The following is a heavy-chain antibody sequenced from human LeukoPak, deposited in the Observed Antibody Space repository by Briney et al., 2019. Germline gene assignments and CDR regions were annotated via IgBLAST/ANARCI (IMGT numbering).Heavy chain of an antibody. CDR3: ARGCSSTSCYMGNWFDP. D-gene: IGHD2-2*02. V-gene: IGHV4-59*01. CDR2: IYYSGST. CDR1: GRSISSYY. J-gene: IGHJ5*02. Sequence: SETLSLTCTVSGRSISSYYWSLIRQPPGKGLEWIGYIYYSGSTNYNPSLKSRVTISVDTSKNQFSLKLSSVTAADTAVYYCARGCSSTSCYMGNWFDPWGQGTLVTVSS.